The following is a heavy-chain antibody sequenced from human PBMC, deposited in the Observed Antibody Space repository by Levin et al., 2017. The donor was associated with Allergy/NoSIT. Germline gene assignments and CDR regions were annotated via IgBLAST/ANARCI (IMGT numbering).Heavy chain of an antibody. CDR3: AGPRYCSGGSCHYYYYGMDG. CDR1: GFTFSSYA. V-gene: IGHV3-30*04. CDR2: ISYDGSNK. J-gene: IGHJ6*02. D-gene: IGHD2-15*01. Sequence: GGSLRLSCAASGFTFSSYAMHWVRQAPGKGLEWVAVISYDGSNKYYADSVKGRFTISRDNSKNTLYLQMNSLRAEDTAVYYCAGPRYCSGGSCHYYYYGMDGWGQGTTVTVSS.